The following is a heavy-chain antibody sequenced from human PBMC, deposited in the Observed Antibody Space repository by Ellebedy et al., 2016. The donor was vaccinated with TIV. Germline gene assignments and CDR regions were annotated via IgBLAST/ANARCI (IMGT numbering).Heavy chain of an antibody. CDR1: GFTFSSYS. D-gene: IGHD6-19*01. Sequence: GGSLRLSXAASGFTFSSYSMNWVRQAPGKGLEWVSSIYGSGGRTTYADSVRGRFTISTDSSKKILYLQMNSLRDDDTAVYYCARAVAGMGYWGQGTLVTVSS. J-gene: IGHJ4*02. CDR3: ARAVAGMGY. V-gene: IGHV3-23*01. CDR2: IYGSGGRT.